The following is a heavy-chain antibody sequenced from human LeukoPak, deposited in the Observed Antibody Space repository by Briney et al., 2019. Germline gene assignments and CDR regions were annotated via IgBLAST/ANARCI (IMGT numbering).Heavy chain of an antibody. CDR3: ARHLYQFYYFMDV. CDR1: GYNFGVYW. J-gene: IGHJ6*03. D-gene: IGHD2-2*01. Sequence: RAGESLKISCKASGYNFGVYWIGWVRQMPGKGLEWMGIIYPDDSDTRYSPSFEGQVTISADKSISTAYLQWNSLRTSDTAMYYCARHLYQFYYFMDVWGKGTTVTVSS. CDR2: IYPDDSDT. V-gene: IGHV5-51*01.